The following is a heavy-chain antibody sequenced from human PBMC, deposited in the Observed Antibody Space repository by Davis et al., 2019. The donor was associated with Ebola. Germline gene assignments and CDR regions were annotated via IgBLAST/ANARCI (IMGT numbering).Heavy chain of an antibody. CDR1: GGSISSGDYY. CDR2: IYYSGST. D-gene: IGHD3-16*01. J-gene: IGHJ4*02. CDR3: ARANYDYVWGSLSETYYFDY. V-gene: IGHV4-30-4*01. Sequence: PSETLSLTCTVSGGSISSGDYYWSWIRQPPGKGLEWIGYIYYSGSTYYNPSLKSRVTISVDTSKNQFSLKLSSVTAADTAVYYCARANYDYVWGSLSETYYFDYWGQGTLVTVSS.